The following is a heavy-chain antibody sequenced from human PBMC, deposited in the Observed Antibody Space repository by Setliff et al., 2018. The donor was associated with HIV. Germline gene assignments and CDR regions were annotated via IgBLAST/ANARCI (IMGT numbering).Heavy chain of an antibody. CDR3: AGHEGRSYYDYVWGSSRPVDAFDI. D-gene: IGHD3-16*02. V-gene: IGHV4-59*08. J-gene: IGHJ3*02. Sequence: PSETLSLTCTVSDVSISAYYWSWIRQPPGKGLELIGDIFYTGSTNYNPSLKSRVNISVDTSKNQFSLKLSSVTAADAAVYYCAGHEGRSYYDYVWGSSRPVDAFDIWGQGTMVTVSS. CDR1: DVSISAYY. CDR2: IFYTGST.